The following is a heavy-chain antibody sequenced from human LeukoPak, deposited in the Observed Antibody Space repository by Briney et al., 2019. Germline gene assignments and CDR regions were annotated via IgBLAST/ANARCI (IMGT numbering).Heavy chain of an antibody. CDR1: GFTFSNYA. D-gene: IGHD3-16*01. CDR3: AKGTQFGSTHWFDP. Sequence: GGSLRLSCVASGFTFSNYAMNWVRQAPGKGLDWVSTISVGHSTNYAGSVKGRFTISRDNSINTLYLQMNSLRAEDTAVYYCAKGTQFGSTHWFDPWAREPWSPSPQ. J-gene: IGHJ5*02. V-gene: IGHV3-23*01. CDR2: ISVGHST.